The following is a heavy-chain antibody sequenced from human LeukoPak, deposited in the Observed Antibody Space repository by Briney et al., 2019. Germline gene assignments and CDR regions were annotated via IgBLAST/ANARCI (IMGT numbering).Heavy chain of an antibody. V-gene: IGHV5-51*01. Sequence: GESLKISCKGSGYSFTSYWIGWVRQMPGKGLEWMGIIYPGDSDTRYSPSSQGQVTISADKSISTAYLQWSSLKASDTAMYYCARHYQYPHYYYYMDVWGKGTTVTVSS. CDR2: IYPGDSDT. CDR3: ARHYQYPHYYYYMDV. J-gene: IGHJ6*03. D-gene: IGHD2-2*01. CDR1: GYSFTSYW.